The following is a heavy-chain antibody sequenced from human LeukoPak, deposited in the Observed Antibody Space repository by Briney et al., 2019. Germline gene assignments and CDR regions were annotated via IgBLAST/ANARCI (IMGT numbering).Heavy chain of an antibody. CDR3: ARALVAGVTLNALDI. Sequence: PGGSLRLSCVASGFSFSSYWMHWVRQAPGKGLVWVARIQYDGSTTNYADSVKGRFTISRDNAKKTLYVQMNSLSAEDTAVYYCARALVAGVTLNALDIWGQGTMVTVSS. CDR1: GFSFSSYW. CDR2: IQYDGSTT. V-gene: IGHV3-74*01. D-gene: IGHD2-15*01. J-gene: IGHJ3*02.